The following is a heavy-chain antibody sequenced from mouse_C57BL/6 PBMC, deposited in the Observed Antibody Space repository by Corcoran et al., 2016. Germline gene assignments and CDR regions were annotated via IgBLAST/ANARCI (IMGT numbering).Heavy chain of an antibody. D-gene: IGHD1-1*01. CDR2: IYPRSGNT. CDR3: AREEIYYYGSSYPLRYFDV. V-gene: IGHV1-81*01. Sequence: QVQLQQSGAELARPGASVKLSCKASGYTFTSYGISWVKQRTGQGLEWIGEIYPRSGNTYYNEKFKGKATLTADKSSSTAYMELRSLTSEDSAVYFCAREEIYYYGSSYPLRYFDVWGTGTTVTVSS. J-gene: IGHJ1*03. CDR1: GYTFTSYG.